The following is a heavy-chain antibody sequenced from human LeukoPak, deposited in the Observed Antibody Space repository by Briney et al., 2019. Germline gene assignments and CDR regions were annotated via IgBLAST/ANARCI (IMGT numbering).Heavy chain of an antibody. J-gene: IGHJ4*02. Sequence: GGSLRLSCAASGFIFNSYGMHWVRHAPGKGLEWVAFIRYGGSNTYSADSVKGRFTISRDNSKNTLYLQMNSLRVGDTAVYYCATLPYDSSGSYYFDYWGQGTLVTVSS. CDR3: ATLPYDSSGSYYFDY. V-gene: IGHV3-30*02. CDR2: IRYGGSNT. CDR1: GFIFNSYG. D-gene: IGHD3-22*01.